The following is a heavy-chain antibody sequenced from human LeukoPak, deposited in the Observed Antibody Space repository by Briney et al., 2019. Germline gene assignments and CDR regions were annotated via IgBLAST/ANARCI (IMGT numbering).Heavy chain of an antibody. D-gene: IGHD5-12*01. CDR2: IKQDGSEK. CDR3: ACVDIAMLYDYNYGVDV. Sequence: GGSLRLSCAASGFTFGNYWMSWFRQAPGKGLEWVANIKQDGSEKSYVDSVKGRFTVSRDNAKNSPFLQLNSLRAEDTAVYYCACVDIAMLYDYNYGVDVWGQGTTVTVSS. V-gene: IGHV3-7*01. J-gene: IGHJ6*02. CDR1: GFTFGNYW.